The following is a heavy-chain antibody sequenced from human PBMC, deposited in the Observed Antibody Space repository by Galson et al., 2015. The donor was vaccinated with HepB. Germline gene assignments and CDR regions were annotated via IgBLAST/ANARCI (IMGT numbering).Heavy chain of an antibody. CDR1: GHSSKIYE. CDR2: ITPIYRKT. CDR3: ANYFGIGAYGDHEAFDS. J-gene: IGHJ4*02. Sequence: SVKVSCKASGHSSKIYEINWVRQAPGQGLEWIGGITPIYRKTNFAQRFQGRVTITADESTGTHYMDLGTLTSEDTAIYYCANYFGIGAYGDHEAFDSWCQGTLVTVSA. V-gene: IGHV1-69*13. D-gene: IGHD4-17*01.